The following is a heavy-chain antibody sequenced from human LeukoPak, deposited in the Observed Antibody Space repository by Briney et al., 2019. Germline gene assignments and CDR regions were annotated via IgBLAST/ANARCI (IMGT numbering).Heavy chain of an antibody. CDR2: ISYDGSNK. CDR3: AKPVVDSSGFTRYFDY. V-gene: IGHV3-30*18. Sequence: GGSLRLSCAASGFTFSSYGMHWVRQAPGKGLEWVAVISYDGSNKYYADSVKGRFTISRDNSKNTLYLQMNSRRAEDTAVYYCAKPVVDSSGFTRYFDYWGQGTLVTVSS. D-gene: IGHD6-19*01. CDR1: GFTFSSYG. J-gene: IGHJ4*02.